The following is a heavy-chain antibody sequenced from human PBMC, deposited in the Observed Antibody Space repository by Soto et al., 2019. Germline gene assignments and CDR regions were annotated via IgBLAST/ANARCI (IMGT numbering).Heavy chain of an antibody. J-gene: IGHJ4*02. D-gene: IGHD3-3*01. CDR3: ARDFAYFDS. Sequence: SETLSLTCTVSGCSISSGGYHWSWIRPPPGKGLEWIGYVYHTGRTSYNPSLKSRVSISMDTSKNQFSLHLDSVTAADTAVYFCARDFAYFDSWGQGTLVTASS. V-gene: IGHV4-61*08. CDR1: GCSISSGGYH. CDR2: VYHTGRT.